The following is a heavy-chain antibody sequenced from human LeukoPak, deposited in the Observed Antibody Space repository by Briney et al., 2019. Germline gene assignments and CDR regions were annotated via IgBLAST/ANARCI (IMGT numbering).Heavy chain of an antibody. CDR3: AKIRSVYCSGGSCFEFDY. CDR2: ISGSGGST. CDR1: GFTFSSYA. V-gene: IGHV3-23*01. J-gene: IGHJ4*02. D-gene: IGHD2-15*01. Sequence: GGSLRLSCAASGFTFSSYAMSWVRQAPGKGPEWVSAISGSGGSTYYADSVKGRFTISRDNSKNTLYLQMNSLRAEDTAVYYCAKIRSVYCSGGSCFEFDYWGQGTLVTVSS.